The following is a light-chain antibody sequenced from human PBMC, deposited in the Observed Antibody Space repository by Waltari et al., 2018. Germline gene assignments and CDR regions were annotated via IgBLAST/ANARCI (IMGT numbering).Light chain of an antibody. V-gene: IGLV1-36*01. CDR2: GDS. CDR3: STWDRSLSAQV. Sequence: QSALTHEASVSGTVGQTVTLPCIGNSKNVGSYAVGWYQQISHGAPKTVMSGDSLPSGIPDRFSGSKSGTTASLTISGLQPEDEADYFCSTWDRSLSAQVFGGGTKLTVL. CDR1: SKNVGSYA. J-gene: IGLJ3*02.